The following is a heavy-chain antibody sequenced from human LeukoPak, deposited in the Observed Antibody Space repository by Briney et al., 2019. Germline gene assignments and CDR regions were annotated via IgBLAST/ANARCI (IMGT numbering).Heavy chain of an antibody. D-gene: IGHD1-14*01. CDR3: VRDSARYGVKHWFDS. CDR2: INPDSGGT. V-gene: IGHV1-2*02. J-gene: IGHJ5*01. CDR1: GYTFTDYY. Sequence: RASVKVSCKASGYTFTDYYINWVRQAPGQGLEWMGWINPDSGGTNFAQKFRGRVSLTRDTSIRTSYMELSSLKSDDTAIYYCVRDSARYGVKHWFDSWGQGTLVTVSS.